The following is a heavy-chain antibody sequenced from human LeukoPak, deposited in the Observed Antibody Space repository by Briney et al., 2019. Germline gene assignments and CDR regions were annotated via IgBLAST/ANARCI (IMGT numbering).Heavy chain of an antibody. J-gene: IGHJ3*02. V-gene: IGHV3-7*01. CDR1: GFTFSSYW. CDR3: ARGGSGTLVGAFDI. Sequence: GGSLRLSCAASGFTFSSYWMSWVRQAPGKGLEWVANIKQDGSEKYHVDSVKGRFTISRDNAKNSLYLQMNSLRAEDTAVYYCARGGSGTLVGAFDIWGQGTMVTVSS. CDR2: IKQDGSEK. D-gene: IGHD1-1*01.